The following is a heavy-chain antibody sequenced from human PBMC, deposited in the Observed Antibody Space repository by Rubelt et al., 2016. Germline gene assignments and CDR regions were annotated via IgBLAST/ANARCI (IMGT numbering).Heavy chain of an antibody. V-gene: IGHV3-30*15. D-gene: IGHD5/OR15-5a*01. CDR2: LSYDGGHE. CDR1: GFTFSTYT. Sequence: QVQLVESGGGVVQPGGSLRLSCAATGFTFSTYTMHWVALLSYDGGHEFYADSVKGRFTISRDNSKKTLFLEMSSLRPEETAVYYCARDPRSPGVWNWFDPWGQGTLVTVSS. CDR3: ARDPRSPGVWNWFDP. J-gene: IGHJ5*02.